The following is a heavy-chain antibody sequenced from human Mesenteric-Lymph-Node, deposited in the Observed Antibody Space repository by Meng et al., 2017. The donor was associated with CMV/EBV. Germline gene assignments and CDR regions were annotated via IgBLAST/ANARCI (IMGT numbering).Heavy chain of an antibody. J-gene: IGHJ6*02. D-gene: IGHD2-2*01. V-gene: IGHV3-30*04. Sequence: GESLKISCAASGFTFSNYAMQWVRQTPGKGLEWLAVLSYDGTSTYYADSVKGRFTISRDNSKNTLFLQMNSLRAEDTAVYYCAREQRDPFPLHIVVVPAASPMDVWGQGTTVTVSS. CDR2: LSYDGTST. CDR1: GFTFSNYA. CDR3: AREQRDPFPLHIVVVPAASPMDV.